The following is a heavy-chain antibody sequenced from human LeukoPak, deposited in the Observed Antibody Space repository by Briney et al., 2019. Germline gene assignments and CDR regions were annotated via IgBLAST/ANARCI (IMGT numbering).Heavy chain of an antibody. CDR3: ARDDENGYNSLDY. Sequence: GGSLRLSCAASGFTFSSYSMHWVRQAPGKGLECVAVISNDGGSKYYADSVKGRFTISRDNSKNTLYLQMNSLRADDTAVFYCARDDENGYNSLDYRGQGTLVTVSS. D-gene: IGHD5-24*01. J-gene: IGHJ4*02. CDR1: GFTFSSYS. CDR2: ISNDGGSK. V-gene: IGHV3-30-3*01.